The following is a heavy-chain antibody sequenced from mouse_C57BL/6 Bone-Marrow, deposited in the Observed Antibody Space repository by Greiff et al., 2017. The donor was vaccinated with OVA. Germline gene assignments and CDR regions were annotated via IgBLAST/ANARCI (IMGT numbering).Heavy chain of an antibody. Sequence: EVKVVESGGGLVQPGGSMKLSCAASGFTFSDAWMDWVRQSPEKGLEWVAEIRNKANNHATYYAESVKGRFTISRDDSKSSVYLQMNSLRAEDTGIYYCTRNYGSKFYFDYWGQGTTLTVSS. V-gene: IGHV6-6*01. CDR1: GFTFSDAW. J-gene: IGHJ2*01. D-gene: IGHD1-1*01. CDR2: IRNKANNHAT. CDR3: TRNYGSKFYFDY.